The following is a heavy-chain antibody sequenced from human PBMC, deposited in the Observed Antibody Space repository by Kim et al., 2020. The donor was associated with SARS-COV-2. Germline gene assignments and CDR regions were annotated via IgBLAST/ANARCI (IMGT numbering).Heavy chain of an antibody. CDR3: ARGLAVRGVQYDY. CDR2: INHSGST. D-gene: IGHD3-10*01. CDR1: GGSFSGYY. V-gene: IGHV4-34*01. Sequence: SETLSLTCAVYGGSFSGYYWSWIRQPPGKGLEWIGEINHSGSTNYNPSLKSRVTISVDTSKNQFSLKLSSVTAADTAVYYCARGLAVRGVQYDYWGQGTLVTVSS. J-gene: IGHJ4*02.